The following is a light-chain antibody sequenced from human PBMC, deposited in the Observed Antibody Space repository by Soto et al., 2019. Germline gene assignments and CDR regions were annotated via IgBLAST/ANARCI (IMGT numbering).Light chain of an antibody. Sequence: DIQMTQSPAFVSASVGDRVTITCRASQGISSWLSWYQQKPGTAPTLLVYKASTLQDGVPSRFSGSGSGTDFTLPINSLQPEDFGTDYCHQASSFPLTFGGGNKVEI. CDR3: HQASSFPLT. V-gene: IGKV1-12*01. J-gene: IGKJ4*01. CDR1: QGISSW. CDR2: KAS.